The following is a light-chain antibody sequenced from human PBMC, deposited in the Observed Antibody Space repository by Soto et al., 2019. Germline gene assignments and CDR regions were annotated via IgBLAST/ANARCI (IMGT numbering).Light chain of an antibody. Sequence: EIVLTQSPATLSLSPGETATLSCRASQSVSNYLAWYQQKPGQAPRLLIHDASDRATGIPARFSGSGSGTDFTLTISSLEPEDFAVYCCQQRSNWPPFTFGPGTKVDIK. CDR2: DAS. CDR3: QQRSNWPPFT. J-gene: IGKJ3*01. V-gene: IGKV3-11*01. CDR1: QSVSNY.